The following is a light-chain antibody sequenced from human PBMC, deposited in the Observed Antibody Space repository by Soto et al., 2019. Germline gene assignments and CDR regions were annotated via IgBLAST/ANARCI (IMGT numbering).Light chain of an antibody. Sequence: SVLTQPPSVSAAPGHKVTISCSGSSSNIGGNSVSWYQQLPGTAPKLLIYDDNKRPSGIPDRFSGSKSGTSATLGITGFQTGDEADYYCGSWDSSLSAYVFGTGTKV. CDR3: GSWDSSLSAYV. J-gene: IGLJ1*01. V-gene: IGLV1-51*01. CDR1: SSNIGGNS. CDR2: DDN.